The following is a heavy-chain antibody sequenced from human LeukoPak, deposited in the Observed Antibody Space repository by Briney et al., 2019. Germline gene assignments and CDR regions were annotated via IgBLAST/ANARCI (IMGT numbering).Heavy chain of an antibody. V-gene: IGHV4-39*01. CDR3: ASGGYCSGGSCFGTSEQFDY. Sequence: PSETLSLTCTVSGGSISRGSYYWGWIRQPPGKGLEWIGCICYSRSTYYNPSFKSRVTITVDTSKNQFSLKLSSVTAADTAVYYCASGGYCSGGSCFGTSEQFDYWGQGTLVTVSS. CDR1: GGSISRGSYY. CDR2: ICYSRST. J-gene: IGHJ4*02. D-gene: IGHD2-15*01.